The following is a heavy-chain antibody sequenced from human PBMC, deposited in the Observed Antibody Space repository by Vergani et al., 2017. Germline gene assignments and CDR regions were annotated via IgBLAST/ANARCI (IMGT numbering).Heavy chain of an antibody. D-gene: IGHD3-10*01. Sequence: QVQLVESGGGVVQPGRSLRLSCAASGFTFSSYGMHWVRQAPGKGLEWVAVIWYDGSNKYYADSVKGRFTISRDNSKNTLYPQMNSLRAEDTAVYYCARDGSGSYSQYYFDYWGQGTLVTVSS. V-gene: IGHV3-33*01. CDR1: GFTFSSYG. J-gene: IGHJ4*02. CDR3: ARDGSGSYSQYYFDY. CDR2: IWYDGSNK.